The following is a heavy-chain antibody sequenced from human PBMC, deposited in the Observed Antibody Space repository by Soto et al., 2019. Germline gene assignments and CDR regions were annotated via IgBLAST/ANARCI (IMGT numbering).Heavy chain of an antibody. CDR2: IHSSGTT. D-gene: IGHD2-2*01. CDR3: ARHFGTYCSSGYCSGFYYYAMDV. V-gene: IGHV4-39*01. CDR1: GGSISSSDYY. Sequence: QLQLQESGPGLVKPSESLSLTCAVSGGSISSSDYYWGWIRQPPGKGLEWIGYIHSSGTTYSTPSLERRVTIYLDTSNNQFSLKVNSVTAADTAVYYCARHFGTYCSSGYCSGFYYYAMDVWGQGTAVTVSS. J-gene: IGHJ6*02.